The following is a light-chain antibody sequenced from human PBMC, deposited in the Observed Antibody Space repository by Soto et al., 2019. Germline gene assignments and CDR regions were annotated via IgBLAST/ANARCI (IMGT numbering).Light chain of an antibody. Sequence: QSVLTQPASVSGSPGQSIAISCTGTSSDVDAYNFVSWYQHHPGKAPKLMIFDVSNRPSGVSNRFSGSKSGNTASLTIFGLPAEDEDDYYCTSITTSSTYVFGTGTKVTVL. J-gene: IGLJ1*01. V-gene: IGLV2-14*03. CDR3: TSITTSSTYV. CDR1: SSDVDAYNF. CDR2: DVS.